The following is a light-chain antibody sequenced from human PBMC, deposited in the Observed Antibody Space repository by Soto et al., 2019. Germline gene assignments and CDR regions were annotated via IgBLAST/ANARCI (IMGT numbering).Light chain of an antibody. CDR1: QSLVHSDGNTY. CDR3: MQGTQWPWT. Sequence: DVVMTQSPPSLPVTLGQPASLSCRSSQSLVHSDGNTYLNWFQQRPGHSPRRLIYKVSNRDSGVPDRFSGSGSGTDFTLRISRVEAEDVGVYYCMQGTQWPWTFGQGTKVDIK. V-gene: IGKV2-30*02. J-gene: IGKJ1*01. CDR2: KVS.